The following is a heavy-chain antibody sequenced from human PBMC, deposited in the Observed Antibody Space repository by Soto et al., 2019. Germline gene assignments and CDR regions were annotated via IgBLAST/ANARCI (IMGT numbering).Heavy chain of an antibody. CDR2: ISSSGSTI. CDR3: XXXXXXXXXFDP. CDR1: GFTFTDYY. V-gene: IGHV3-11*01. J-gene: IGHJ5*02. Sequence: QVQLVESGGGLVKPGGSLRLSCAASGFTFTDYYMSWIRQAPGKGLEWVSYISSSGSTIYYADSVKGRFTISRDNXXXXXXXXXXXXXXXXXXXXXXXXXXXXXXXFDPXGXGTLVTVSS.